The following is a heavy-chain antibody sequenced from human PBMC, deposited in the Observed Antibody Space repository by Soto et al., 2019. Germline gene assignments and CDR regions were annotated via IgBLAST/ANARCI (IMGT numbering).Heavy chain of an antibody. D-gene: IGHD3-10*01. J-gene: IGHJ6*02. CDR1: GGTFSSYA. V-gene: IGHV1-69*13. Sequence: ASVKVSCKASGGTFSSYAISWVRQAPGQGLEWMGGIIPIFGTANYAQKFQGRVTITADESTSTAYMELSSLRSEDTAVYYCARVLAHASITMVREPYYYYYGMDVWGQGTTVTVSS. CDR3: ARVLAHASITMVREPYYYYYGMDV. CDR2: IIPIFGTA.